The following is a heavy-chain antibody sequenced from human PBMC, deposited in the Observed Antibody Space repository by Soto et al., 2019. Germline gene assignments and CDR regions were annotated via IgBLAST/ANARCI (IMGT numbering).Heavy chain of an antibody. CDR1: GGSFSGYY. CDR2: INHSGST. J-gene: IGHJ6*03. Sequence: QVQLQQWGAGLLKPSETLSLTCAVYGGSFSGYYWSWIRQPPGKGLEWIGEINHSGSTNYNPSLKRRVTISVDTSKNQFSLKLSSVTAADTAVYYCARGRKEYYGSGSSLKYYYYYYMDVWGKGTTVTVSS. V-gene: IGHV4-34*01. CDR3: ARGRKEYYGSGSSLKYYYYYYMDV. D-gene: IGHD3-10*01.